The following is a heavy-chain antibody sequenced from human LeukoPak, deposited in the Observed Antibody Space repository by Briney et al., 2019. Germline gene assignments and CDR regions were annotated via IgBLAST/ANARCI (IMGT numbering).Heavy chain of an antibody. CDR2: IYNSGST. V-gene: IGHV4-4*07. Sequence: SETLSLTCSVSGGSISRYHWSWIRQPAGKGLMWIMNIYNSGSTNYNPSLKGRVTMSVATSKNQCSLHLSSVTAADTAVYYCARSAFLVTAPGLYYFDYWGQGTLVAVSS. J-gene: IGHJ4*02. CDR1: GGSISRYH. CDR3: ARSAFLVTAPGLYYFDY. D-gene: IGHD6-13*01.